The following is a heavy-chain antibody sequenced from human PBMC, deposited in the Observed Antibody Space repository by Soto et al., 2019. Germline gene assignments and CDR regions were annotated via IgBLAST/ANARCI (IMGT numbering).Heavy chain of an antibody. V-gene: IGHV4-4*02. D-gene: IGHD4-4*01. CDR3: ASRDPVTSVDY. CDR2: IYRTGST. CDR1: GGSFTSNNW. Sequence: SETLSLTCAVSGGSFTSNNWWTWVRQPPGQGLEWIGEIYRTGSTNYNPSLKSRVTIPLDKSENQFSLKVTALTAADTAVYYCASRDPVTSVDYLGQGTLVTVSS. J-gene: IGHJ4*02.